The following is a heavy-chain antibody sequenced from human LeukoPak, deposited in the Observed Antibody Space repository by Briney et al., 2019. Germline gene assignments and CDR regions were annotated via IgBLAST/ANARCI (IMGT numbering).Heavy chain of an antibody. Sequence: ASVKASCKASGYTFTGYYMHWVRQAPGQGLEWMGWINPNSGGTNYAQKFQGRVTMTRDTSISTAYMELSRLRSDDTAVYYCARVNYYDSSGYQYWGQGTLVTVSS. V-gene: IGHV1-2*02. CDR1: GYTFTGYY. J-gene: IGHJ4*02. CDR2: INPNSGGT. D-gene: IGHD3-22*01. CDR3: ARVNYYDSSGYQY.